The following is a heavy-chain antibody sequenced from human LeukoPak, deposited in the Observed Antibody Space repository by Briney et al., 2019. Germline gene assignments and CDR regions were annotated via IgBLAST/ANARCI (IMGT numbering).Heavy chain of an antibody. V-gene: IGHV3-48*01. CDR2: ISSSSSTI. Sequence: PGESLRLSCAASGFTFSSYSMNWVRQAPGKGLEWVSYISSSSSTIYYADSVKGRFTISRDNAKNSLYLQMNSLRAEDTAVYYCARDVSSTSCYVIDYWGQGTLVTVSS. J-gene: IGHJ4*02. D-gene: IGHD2-2*01. CDR3: ARDVSSTSCYVIDY. CDR1: GFTFSSYS.